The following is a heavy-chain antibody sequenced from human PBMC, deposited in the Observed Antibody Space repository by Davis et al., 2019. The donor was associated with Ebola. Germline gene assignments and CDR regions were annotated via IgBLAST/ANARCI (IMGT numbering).Heavy chain of an antibody. D-gene: IGHD3-3*01. CDR3: AGQLDKYDPYDY. V-gene: IGHV3-33*01. J-gene: IGHJ4*02. CDR2: IWFDGTTK. Sequence: GGSLRLSCAASGFTFRSYAMHWVRQAPGKGLEWVAVIWFDGTTKYYADSVKGRFTVSRDNSKNTLDLQMNSLRAEDTAVYYCAGQLDKYDPYDYWGQGALVTVSS. CDR1: GFTFRSYA.